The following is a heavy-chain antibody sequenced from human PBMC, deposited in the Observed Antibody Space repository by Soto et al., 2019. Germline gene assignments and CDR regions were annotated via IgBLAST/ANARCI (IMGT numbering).Heavy chain of an antibody. CDR2: IYHSGST. CDR1: GGSISSSNW. J-gene: IGHJ4*02. V-gene: IGHV4-4*02. CDR3: ASEPSTDHDDDYVSRAYYFDY. D-gene: IGHD4-17*01. Sequence: QVQLQESGPGLVKPSGTLSLTCAVSGGSISSSNWWSWVRQPPGKGLEWIGEIYHSGSTNYNPSLARRITIPVDKSKNQFSLTLSTVTAADTAVYYCASEPSTDHDDDYVSRAYYFDYWGQGTLVPVSA.